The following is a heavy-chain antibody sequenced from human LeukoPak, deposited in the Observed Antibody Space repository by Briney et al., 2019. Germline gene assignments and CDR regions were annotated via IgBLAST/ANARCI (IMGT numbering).Heavy chain of an antibody. V-gene: IGHV1-18*01. CDR2: ISAYNGNT. Sequence: ASVKVSCKASGYIFTTYGITWVRQAPGQGLEWMGWISAYNGNTNYAQKLQGRVTMTTDTSTSTAYMELRSLRSDDTAVYYCATYIGGGIDYWGQGTLVTVSS. J-gene: IGHJ4*02. D-gene: IGHD3-16*01. CDR3: ATYIGGGIDY. CDR1: GYIFTTYG.